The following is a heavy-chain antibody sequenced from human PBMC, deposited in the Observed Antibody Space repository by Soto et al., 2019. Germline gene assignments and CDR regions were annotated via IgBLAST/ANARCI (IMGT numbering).Heavy chain of an antibody. CDR3: ASSRAEAGNIEVDGTNLNYYYYYGIDV. D-gene: IGHD6-19*01. J-gene: IGHJ6*04. CDR1: GGSVSGGGYY. V-gene: IGHV4-61*08. Sequence: PSETRSRTCTVSGGSVSGGGYYWSWVRQPPGKGLEGIGEIGCSGSTNYNPSLKSRVTISVDTSKNQFSLKLSSVTAADPAVYYCASSRAEAGNIEVDGTNLNYYYYYGIDVWGNGTTVTVSS. CDR2: IGCSGST.